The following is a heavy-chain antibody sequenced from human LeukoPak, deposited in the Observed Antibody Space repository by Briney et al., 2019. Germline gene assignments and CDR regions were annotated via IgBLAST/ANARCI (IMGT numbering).Heavy chain of an antibody. J-gene: IGHJ4*02. CDR3: TGNYYGSGSYADFGY. D-gene: IGHD3-10*01. V-gene: IGHV3-73*01. CDR1: GFTFSGSA. Sequence: GGSLRLSCAASGFTFSGSALHWVRQASGKGLEWVGRIRSTANGYATAYAASVKGRFTISRDDSKNTAYLQMDSLKTEDTAVYYCTGNYYGSGSYADFGYWGQGTLVTVSS. CDR2: IRSTANGYAT.